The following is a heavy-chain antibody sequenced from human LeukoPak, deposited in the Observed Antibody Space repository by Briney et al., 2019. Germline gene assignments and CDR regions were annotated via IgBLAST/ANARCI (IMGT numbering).Heavy chain of an antibody. V-gene: IGHV3-53*01. CDR3: ARGPPAYCSGGSCYPYYYYMDV. Sequence: GGSLRLSCAASGFTVSSNYMSWVRQAPGKGLEWASVIYIGGSTYYADSVKGRFTISRDNSKNTLYLQMNSLRAEDTAVYYCARGPPAYCSGGSCYPYYYYMDVWGKGTTVTVSS. D-gene: IGHD2-15*01. J-gene: IGHJ6*03. CDR1: GFTVSSNY. CDR2: IYIGGST.